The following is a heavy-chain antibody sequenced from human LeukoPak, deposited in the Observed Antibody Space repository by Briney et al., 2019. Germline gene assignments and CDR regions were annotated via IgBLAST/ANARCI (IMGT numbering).Heavy chain of an antibody. CDR2: IYYTGTT. V-gene: IGHV4-59*01. Sequence: SETLSLTCTVSGDPIRSSYWSWIRQPPGKGLEGIGYIYYTGTTTYNPSLKSRVTISVDTSKNQFSLNLSSVTAADTAVYYCARRGGLNRGYWYFDLWGRGTLVTVSS. CDR1: GDPIRSSY. CDR3: ARRGGLNRGYWYFDL. D-gene: IGHD3-16*01. J-gene: IGHJ2*01.